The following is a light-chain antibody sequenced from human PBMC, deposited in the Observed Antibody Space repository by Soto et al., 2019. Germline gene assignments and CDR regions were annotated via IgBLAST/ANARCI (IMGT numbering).Light chain of an antibody. Sequence: QSALTQPPSVSGSPGQSVAISCTGTSSDVGSYNRVSWYQQPPGTAPKLMTYDVSNRPSGVPDRFSGSKSGNTASLTISGLQAEDEADYYCTSYTTSNTYVFGTGTKVTVL. V-gene: IGLV2-18*02. J-gene: IGLJ1*01. CDR2: DVS. CDR3: TSYTTSNTYV. CDR1: SSDVGSYNR.